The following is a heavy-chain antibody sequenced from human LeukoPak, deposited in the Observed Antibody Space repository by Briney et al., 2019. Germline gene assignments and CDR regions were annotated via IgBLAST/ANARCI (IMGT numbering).Heavy chain of an antibody. D-gene: IGHD2-2*01. J-gene: IGHJ6*02. CDR2: ISAYNGNT. CDR1: GYTFTSYD. CDR3: ARDPSVYCSSTSCPMGMDV. V-gene: IGHV1-18*01. Sequence: ASVKVSCKASGYTFTSYDINWVRQAPGQGLEWMGWISAYNGNTSYAQKLQGRVTMTTDTSTSTAYMELRSLRSDDTAVYYCARDPSVYCSSTSCPMGMDVWGQGTTVTVSS.